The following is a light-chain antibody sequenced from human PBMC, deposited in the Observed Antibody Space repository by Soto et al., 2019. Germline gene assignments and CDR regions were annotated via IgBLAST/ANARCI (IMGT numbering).Light chain of an antibody. J-gene: IGKJ2*01. CDR1: QSVSSGY. Sequence: EIVLTQSPGTLSLSPGERATLSCRASQSVSSGYLAWYQQKPGQAPRLLIYGASRRATGIPDRFSGSGSGTDLTLTISRLEPEDFAVYYCQQYGNSPLFGQGTKLEIK. CDR2: GAS. V-gene: IGKV3-20*01. CDR3: QQYGNSPL.